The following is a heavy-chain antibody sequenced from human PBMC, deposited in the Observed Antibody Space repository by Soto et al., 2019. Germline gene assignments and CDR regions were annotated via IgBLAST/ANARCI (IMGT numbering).Heavy chain of an antibody. CDR1: GFTFSDYW. J-gene: IGHJ4*02. V-gene: IGHV3-7*03. CDR3: VKDGGYCSSSTCYSPRNHYFDS. CDR2: IKFDGSEK. Sequence: GGSLTLSCEASGFTFSDYWMSWVRQAPGRGPEWVANIKFDGSEKQYVDSVRGRFTISRDNSRNSLFLQMNSLRAGDTAVYYCVKDGGYCSSSTCYSPRNHYFDSWGKGSLVTVSS. D-gene: IGHD2-2*01.